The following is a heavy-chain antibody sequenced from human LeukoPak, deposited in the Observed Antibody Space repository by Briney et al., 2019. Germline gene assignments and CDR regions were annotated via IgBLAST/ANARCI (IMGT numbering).Heavy chain of an antibody. CDR2: ISWNSGSI. D-gene: IGHD3-3*01. Sequence: GRSLRLSCAASGFTFDDYAMHWVRQAPGKGLEWVSGISWNSGSIGYADSVKGRFTISRDNAKNFLYLQMNSLRAEDTALYYCAKDISPAFTIFGVVTGGLDPWGQGTLVTVSS. CDR1: GFTFDDYA. J-gene: IGHJ5*02. CDR3: AKDISPAFTIFGVVTGGLDP. V-gene: IGHV3-9*01.